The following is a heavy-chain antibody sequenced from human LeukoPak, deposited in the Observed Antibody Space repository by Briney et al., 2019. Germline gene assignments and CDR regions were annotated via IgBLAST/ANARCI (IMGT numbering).Heavy chain of an antibody. D-gene: IGHD5-12*01. CDR3: ARYDYGRSGFDY. CDR2: IYSGGTT. CDR1: GFTVRTHY. J-gene: IGHJ4*02. V-gene: IGHV3-66*01. Sequence: GGSLRLSCPASGFTVRTHYMTWVRQARGKGLEWVSGIYSGGTTYYADSVKGRFSISGDNSKNTLYLQMNSLRAEDTAVYYCARYDYGRSGFDYWGQGTLVTVSS.